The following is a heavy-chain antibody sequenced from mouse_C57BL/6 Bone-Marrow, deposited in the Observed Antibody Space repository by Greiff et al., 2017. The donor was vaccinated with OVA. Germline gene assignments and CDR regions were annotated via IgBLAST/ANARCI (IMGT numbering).Heavy chain of an antibody. D-gene: IGHD3-2*02. CDR3: ARSRGGSGYGAWFAY. CDR2: IDPSDSYT. J-gene: IGHJ3*01. Sequence: QVQLKQPGAELVMPGASVKLSCKASGYTFTSYWMHWVKQRPGQGLEWIGEIDPSDSYTNYNQKFKGKSTLTVDKSSSTAYMQLSSLTSEDSAVYYCARSRGGSGYGAWFAYWGQGTLSLSLQ. V-gene: IGHV1-69*01. CDR1: GYTFTSYW.